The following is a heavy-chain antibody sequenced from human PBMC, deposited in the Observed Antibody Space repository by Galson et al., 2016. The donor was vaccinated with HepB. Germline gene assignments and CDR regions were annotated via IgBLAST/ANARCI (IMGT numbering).Heavy chain of an antibody. D-gene: IGHD2-15*01. CDR3: AKDISALLRHWYFDL. CDR2: ISWNSGSI. V-gene: IGHV3-9*01. Sequence: SLRLSCAASGFTFDDYAMHWVRQAPGKGLEWVSGISWNSGSIGYADSVKGRFTISRDNAKNSLYLQMNSLRAEDTALYYGAKDISALLRHWYFDLWGRGTLVTVSS. J-gene: IGHJ2*01. CDR1: GFTFDDYA.